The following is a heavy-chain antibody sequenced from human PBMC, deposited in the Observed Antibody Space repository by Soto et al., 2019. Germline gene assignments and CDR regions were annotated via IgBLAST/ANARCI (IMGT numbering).Heavy chain of an antibody. V-gene: IGHV3-30*03. Sequence: QVQLVESGGGVVQPGRSLRLSCVASGFTFSSYGMHWVRQAPGKGLEWAAVISDDGSNKYYGDSVKGRFTISRDNSRNTRFLQMNSLRVEDTAVYYCARAITYYDFWSGYYDYWGQGTLVTVSS. CDR3: ARAITYYDFWSGYYDY. D-gene: IGHD3-3*01. J-gene: IGHJ4*02. CDR1: GFTFSSYG. CDR2: ISDDGSNK.